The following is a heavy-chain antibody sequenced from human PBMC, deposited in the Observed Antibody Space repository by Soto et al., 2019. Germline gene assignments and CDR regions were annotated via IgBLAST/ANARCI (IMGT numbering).Heavy chain of an antibody. CDR1: GFTFSSYG. Sequence: QVQLVESGGGVVQPGMSLRLSCAASGFTFSSYGMHWVRQAPGKGLEWVAVIWYDGSNKYYADSVKGRFTISRDNSKNTLYLQMNSLRAEDMAVYYCARASGGNSDYYYGMDVWGQGTTVTVSS. V-gene: IGHV3-33*01. D-gene: IGHD2-21*02. CDR3: ARASGGNSDYYYGMDV. CDR2: IWYDGSNK. J-gene: IGHJ6*02.